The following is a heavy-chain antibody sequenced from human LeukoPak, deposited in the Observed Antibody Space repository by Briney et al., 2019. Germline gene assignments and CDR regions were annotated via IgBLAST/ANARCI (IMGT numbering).Heavy chain of an antibody. CDR2: IYSGDSDT. J-gene: IGHJ4*02. D-gene: IGHD2-15*01. Sequence: GESLKISCKGSGYSFTSYWIGWVRQMPGKGLEWMGIIYSGDSDTRYSPSFQGQVTISADKSISTAYLQWSSLKASDTAMYYCARAGSPYCSGGSCYLVDYWGQGTLVTVSS. V-gene: IGHV5-51*01. CDR3: ARAGSPYCSGGSCYLVDY. CDR1: GYSFTSYW.